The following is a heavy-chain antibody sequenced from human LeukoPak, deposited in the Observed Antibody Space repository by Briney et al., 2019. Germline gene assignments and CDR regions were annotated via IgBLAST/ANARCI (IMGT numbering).Heavy chain of an antibody. V-gene: IGHV4-59*12. CDR3: ARRIAARPRGYWFDP. CDR2: IFYSGST. CDR1: GVSISSYY. Sequence: SETLSLTCSVSGVSISSYYWSWIRQPPGKGLEWIGYIFYSGSTNYNASLKSRVTISVDTSKNQFSLKVSSVTAADTAVYYCARRIAARPRGYWFDPWGQGTLVTVCS. D-gene: IGHD6-6*01. J-gene: IGHJ5*02.